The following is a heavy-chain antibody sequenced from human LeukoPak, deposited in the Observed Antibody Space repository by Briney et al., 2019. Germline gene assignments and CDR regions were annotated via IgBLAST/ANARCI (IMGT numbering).Heavy chain of an antibody. V-gene: IGHV3-7*01. J-gene: IGHJ4*02. D-gene: IGHD3-10*01. CDR2: INQDGSEK. CDR3: AKVEGSPF. Sequence: GGSLRLSCVASGLTFSSFWMSWVRQAPGKGLEWVANINQDGSEKYYVDSVKGRFIISRDNAKNSLYLQMNSLRAEDTAVYYCAKVEGSPFWGQGTLVTVSS. CDR1: GLTFSSFW.